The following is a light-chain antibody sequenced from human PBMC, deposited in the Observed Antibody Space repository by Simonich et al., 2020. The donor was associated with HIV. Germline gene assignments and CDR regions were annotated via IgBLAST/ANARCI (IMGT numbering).Light chain of an antibody. J-gene: IGKJ1*01. CDR1: QSVLYSSNNKNYKNY. CDR3: QQYYSAPRT. V-gene: IGKV4-1*01. Sequence: DIVMTQSPDSLAVSLGERATISCKSSQSVLYSSNNKNYKNYLAWYQQKPGQPPKLLFYWASTRESGVPDRFSGSGSGTDFTLTISSLQAEDVAVYYCQQYYSAPRTFGQGTKVEIK. CDR2: WAS.